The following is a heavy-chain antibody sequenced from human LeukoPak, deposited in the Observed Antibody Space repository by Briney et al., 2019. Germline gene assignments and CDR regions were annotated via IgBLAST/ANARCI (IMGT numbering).Heavy chain of an antibody. J-gene: IGHJ3*02. V-gene: IGHV3-21*01. CDR1: GFTFSSYS. CDR3: ARDMAAKFDAFDI. CDR2: ISSSSSYI. D-gene: IGHD2-15*01. Sequence: GSLRLSCAASGFTFSSYSMNWVRQAPGKGLEWVSSISSSSSYIYYADSVKGRFTISRDNAKNSLYLQMNSLRAEDTAVYYCARDMAAKFDAFDIWGQGTMVTVSS.